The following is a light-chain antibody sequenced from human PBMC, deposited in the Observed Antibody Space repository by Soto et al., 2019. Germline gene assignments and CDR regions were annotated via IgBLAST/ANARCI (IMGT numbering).Light chain of an antibody. CDR2: DAS. J-gene: IGKJ5*01. Sequence: IQMTQSPSTLSASVGGTVNISCRASQSISVSLAWYQQKPGKAPRLLIYDASTVEAGVPSRFSGSGSGTDFTLTISSLQPEDFATYYCQQFSNYPHVFGQGTRLEIK. CDR1: QSISVS. CDR3: QQFSNYPHV. V-gene: IGKV1-5*01.